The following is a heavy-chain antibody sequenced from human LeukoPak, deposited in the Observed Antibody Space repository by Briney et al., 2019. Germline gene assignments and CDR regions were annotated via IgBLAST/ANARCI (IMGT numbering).Heavy chain of an antibody. CDR3: ARGLNLKVATHTSGDY. D-gene: IGHD3-22*01. Sequence: ASVKVSCKASGYTFSNNDINWVRQATGHGLEWMGWMNPNSGNAGYAQKFLGRLTLTRNTSIETAYMELSSLGSEDTAVYFCARGLNLKVATHTSGDYWGQGTLVTVSS. J-gene: IGHJ4*02. V-gene: IGHV1-8*03. CDR1: GYTFSNND. CDR2: MNPNSGNA.